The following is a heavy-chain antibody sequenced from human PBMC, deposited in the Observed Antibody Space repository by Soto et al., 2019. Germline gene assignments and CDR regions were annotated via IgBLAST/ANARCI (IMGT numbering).Heavy chain of an antibody. CDR3: AKAPRLIVVVPAAISDYWYFDL. CDR2: IRGSGGST. CDR1: GFTFSSYA. D-gene: IGHD2-2*02. J-gene: IGHJ2*01. Sequence: GGSLRLSCAASGFTFSSYAMSWVRQAPGKGLEWVSAIRGSGGSTYYADSVKGRFTISRDNSKNTLYLQMNSLRAEDTAVYYCAKAPRLIVVVPAAISDYWYFDLWGRGTLVTVSS. V-gene: IGHV3-23*01.